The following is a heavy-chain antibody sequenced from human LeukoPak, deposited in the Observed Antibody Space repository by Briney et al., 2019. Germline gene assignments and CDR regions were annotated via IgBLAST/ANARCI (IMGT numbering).Heavy chain of an antibody. Sequence: PGGSLRLSCAASGFTFSSYGMHWDRQAPGKGLEWVAVIWYDGSNKYYADSVKGRFTISRDNSKNTLYLQMNSLRAEDTAVYYCAKGPSDVATIPGDYFDYWGQGTLVTVSS. CDR2: IWYDGSNK. CDR3: AKGPSDVATIPGDYFDY. V-gene: IGHV3-33*06. J-gene: IGHJ4*02. D-gene: IGHD2-15*01. CDR1: GFTFSSYG.